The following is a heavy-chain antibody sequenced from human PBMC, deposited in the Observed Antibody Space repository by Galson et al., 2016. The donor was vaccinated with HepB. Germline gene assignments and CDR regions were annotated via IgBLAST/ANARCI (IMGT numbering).Heavy chain of an antibody. V-gene: IGHV1-69*13. CDR3: ARESDYGSWTGYSVT. Sequence: SVKVSCKASGGSLTTYTVNWVRQAPGQGLEWMGGIIPVSGTSHYAQRFQGRVIIIADESTNTAYMQLSSLRTEDTAMYYCARESDYGSWTGYSVTWGQGTLVTVSS. CDR1: GGSLTTYT. D-gene: IGHD3/OR15-3a*01. CDR2: IIPVSGTS. J-gene: IGHJ5*02.